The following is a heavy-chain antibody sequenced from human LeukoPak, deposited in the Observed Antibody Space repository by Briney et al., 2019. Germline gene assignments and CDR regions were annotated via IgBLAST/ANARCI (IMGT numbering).Heavy chain of an antibody. D-gene: IGHD2-8*01. Sequence: GESLKISCEASGHTFTSSWIAWVRQKPGKGPEWMGLIYPDDSDTRYNPSFQGQVIISADKSISTAYLQWSSLKASDTAMYYCARSAGHCSDGLCYAYNWFDLWGQGTLVTVSS. V-gene: IGHV5-51*01. CDR1: GHTFTSSW. CDR3: ARSAGHCSDGLCYAYNWFDL. CDR2: IYPDDSDT. J-gene: IGHJ5*02.